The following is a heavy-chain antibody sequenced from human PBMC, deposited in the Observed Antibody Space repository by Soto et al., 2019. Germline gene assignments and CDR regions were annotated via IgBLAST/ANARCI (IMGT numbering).Heavy chain of an antibody. D-gene: IGHD2-2*03. CDR1: GFTFSSYG. V-gene: IGHV3-33*01. Sequence: PGGSLRLSCAASGFTFSSYGMHWVRQAPGKGLEWVAVIWYGGSNEYYADSVKGRFTISRDNSKNTLYLQMNSLRAEDTAVYYCARASFQMDSFDRWGQGTLVTVSS. CDR3: ARASFQMDSFDR. CDR2: IWYGGSNE. J-gene: IGHJ5*02.